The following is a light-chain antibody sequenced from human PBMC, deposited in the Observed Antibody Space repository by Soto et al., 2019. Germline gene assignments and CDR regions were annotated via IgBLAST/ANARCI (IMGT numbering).Light chain of an antibody. Sequence: DIQMTQSPSSLSASVGDRVTITCRASQGISNYLAWYQQIPGKVPKLLISAASTLQSGVPSRFSGSGSGTDFTLTIRSLQPEDVATYYCQKYTTVPTFGGGTKVEIK. V-gene: IGKV1-27*01. CDR1: QGISNY. CDR2: AAS. J-gene: IGKJ4*01. CDR3: QKYTTVPT.